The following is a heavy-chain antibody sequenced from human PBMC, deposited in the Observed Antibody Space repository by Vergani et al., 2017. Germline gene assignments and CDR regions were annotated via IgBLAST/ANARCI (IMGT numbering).Heavy chain of an antibody. CDR2: INHSGST. Sequence: QVQLQQWGAGLLKPSETLSLTCAVYGGSFSGYYWSWIRQPPGKGLEWIGEINHSGSTNYNPSLKSRVTISVDTSKNQFSLKLSSVTAADTAVYYCARGGNSGTFDYWGQGTLVTVSS. CDR1: GGSFSGYY. CDR3: ARGGNSGTFDY. V-gene: IGHV4-34*01. J-gene: IGHJ4*02. D-gene: IGHD4-23*01.